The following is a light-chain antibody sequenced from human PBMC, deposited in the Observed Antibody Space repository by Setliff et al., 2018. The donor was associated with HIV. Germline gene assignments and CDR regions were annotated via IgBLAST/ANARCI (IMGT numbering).Light chain of an antibody. CDR2: ANS. Sequence: QSVLTQPPSVSGAPGQRVTISCTGSSSTIGAVYDVHWYQQFPGTAPKVLIYANSNRPSGVPDRFSGSKSGTSASLAITGLQAEDEADYFCQSFDSSLNGYGVGTGTKV. CDR1: SSTIGAVYD. J-gene: IGLJ1*01. V-gene: IGLV1-40*01. CDR3: QSFDSSLNGYG.